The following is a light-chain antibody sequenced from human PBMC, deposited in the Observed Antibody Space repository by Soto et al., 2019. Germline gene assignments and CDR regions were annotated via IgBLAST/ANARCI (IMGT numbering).Light chain of an antibody. Sequence: DIHMTQSPSSLSASVGYRVTITCEASQDISKYLNWYQQKPGKAPKLLIYDASNLETGVPSRFSGSGSGTDFTFTISSLQPEDIETYYCQQYDNLPLTFGQGTKVDIK. V-gene: IGKV1-33*01. J-gene: IGKJ1*01. CDR1: QDISKY. CDR2: DAS. CDR3: QQYDNLPLT.